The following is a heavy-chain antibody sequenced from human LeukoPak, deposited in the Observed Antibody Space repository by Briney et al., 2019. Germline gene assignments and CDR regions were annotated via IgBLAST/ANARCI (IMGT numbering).Heavy chain of an antibody. CDR1: GYTLTELS. D-gene: IGHD6-19*01. Sequence: SVTVSRKVSGYTLTELSLHWVRQAPGKGVEWMGVFHLEDGERNYVQKFQGRVTMTEDTSTDTAYMELSSLRSEDTAVYYCATFGYSSGWSHFDYWGQGTLVTVSS. CDR2: FHLEDGER. V-gene: IGHV1-24*01. J-gene: IGHJ4*02. CDR3: ATFGYSSGWSHFDY.